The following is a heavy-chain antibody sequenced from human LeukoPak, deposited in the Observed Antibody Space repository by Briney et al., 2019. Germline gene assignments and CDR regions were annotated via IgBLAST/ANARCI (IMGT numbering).Heavy chain of an antibody. V-gene: IGHV3-23*01. CDR1: GFSFSSYS. CDR2: ISGSGGST. CDR3: AKLDLVYPWELGXXXAFDI. J-gene: IGHJ3*02. D-gene: IGHD1-26*01. Sequence: GGSLTLSCAASGFSFSSYSMSWVRQAPGKGLEWVSDISGSGGSTYYADSVKGRFTISRDHSKTTLYLQMQSLRAEDTAVYYCAKLDLVYPWELGXXXAFDIWGQGTMVTVSS.